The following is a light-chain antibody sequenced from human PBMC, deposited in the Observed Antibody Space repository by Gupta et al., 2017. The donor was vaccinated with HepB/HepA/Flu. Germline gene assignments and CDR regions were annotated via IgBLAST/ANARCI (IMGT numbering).Light chain of an antibody. CDR3: SAYAGTHTVV. CDR1: SSDVGGSKY. Sequence: SALCNPPSGSVATGPSVPIPRTGTSSDVGGSKYVSWYQQHPGKAPKLMIYDVSERLSGFPDLFSGSKSGNTASLTISGLQAEDEAEYHCSAYAGTHTVVFGGGTKLTVL. CDR2: DVS. J-gene: IGLJ3*02. V-gene: IGLV2-11*01.